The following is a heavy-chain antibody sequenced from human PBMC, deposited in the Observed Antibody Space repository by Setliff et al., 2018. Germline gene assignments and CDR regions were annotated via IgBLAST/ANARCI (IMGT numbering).Heavy chain of an antibody. V-gene: IGHV1-2*02. D-gene: IGHD5-18*01. Sequence: ASVKVSCKASGYTFTGYYIHWVRQAPGQGLEWMGWINPHSGGTNFPQTFQGRVTMTRDTSINTAYMELSSLTSDDTAVYYCAREGVDTRSSTDYRYYMDVWGKGTTVTSP. J-gene: IGHJ6*03. CDR2: INPHSGGT. CDR3: AREGVDTRSSTDYRYYMDV. CDR1: GYTFTGYY.